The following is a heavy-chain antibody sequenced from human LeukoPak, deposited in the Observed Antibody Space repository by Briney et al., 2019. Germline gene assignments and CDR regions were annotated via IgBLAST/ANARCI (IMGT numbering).Heavy chain of an antibody. J-gene: IGHJ4*02. CDR3: ARLDTAMVSFDY. V-gene: IGHV4-38-2*01. CDR1: GYSISSGYY. D-gene: IGHD5-18*01. Sequence: SETLSLTCAVSGYSISSGYYWGWIRQPPGKGLEWIGSIYHSGSTYYSPSLKSRVTISVDTSKNQFSLKLSSVTAADTAVYYCARLDTAMVSFDYWGQGTLVTVSS. CDR2: IYHSGST.